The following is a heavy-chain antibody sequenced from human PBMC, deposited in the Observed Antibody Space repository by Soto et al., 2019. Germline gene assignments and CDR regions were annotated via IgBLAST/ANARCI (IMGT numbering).Heavy chain of an antibody. J-gene: IGHJ4*02. Sequence: SETLSLTCTVSGVSISDTSYYWGWIRQPPGKRLEWIGSIYYSGNTYYDPSLKSRLTISVDSSKNQFSLNMTSVTAADTAVYYCASLFLPSSGYYASDYWGQGTLVTVSS. CDR3: ASLFLPSSGYYASDY. V-gene: IGHV4-39*01. CDR2: IYYSGNT. D-gene: IGHD3-22*01. CDR1: GVSISDTSYY.